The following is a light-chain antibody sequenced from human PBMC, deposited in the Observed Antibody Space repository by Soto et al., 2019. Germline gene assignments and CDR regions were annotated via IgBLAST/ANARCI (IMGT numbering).Light chain of an antibody. CDR2: WAS. J-gene: IGKJ4*01. Sequence: IVMTESLATLAVSLGERATINCKSIQSVLHSSNDKNYLTWYQHKPGQPPKLLIYWASTRESGVPDRFSGSGSGTDFTLTISSLQAEDVAVYFCQQYYNWPFTFGRGTKVDIK. CDR3: QQYYNWPFT. CDR1: QSVLHSSNDKNY. V-gene: IGKV4-1*01.